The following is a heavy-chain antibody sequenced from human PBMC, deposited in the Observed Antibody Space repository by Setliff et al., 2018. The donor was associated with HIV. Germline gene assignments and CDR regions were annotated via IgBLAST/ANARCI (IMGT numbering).Heavy chain of an antibody. D-gene: IGHD3-22*01. J-gene: IGHJ6*03. CDR2: IGSSNHGI. CDR1: GFNFKTYG. CDR3: ARGGEYYSDSGGIYYYMDV. Sequence: GGSLRLSCAASGFNFKTYGMTWVRQAPGKGLDWVAHIGSSNHGIHYTASVQGRFTVSRDNANNLLFLEMNNLRVEDTALYYCARGGEYYSDSGGIYYYMDVWGEGTTVTVSS. V-gene: IGHV3-48*04.